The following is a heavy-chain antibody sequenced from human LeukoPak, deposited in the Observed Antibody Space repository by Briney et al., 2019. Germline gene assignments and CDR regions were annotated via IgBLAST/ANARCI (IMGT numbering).Heavy chain of an antibody. CDR1: GFTFSSYG. V-gene: IGHV3-30*02. Sequence: GGSLRLSCAASGFTFSSYGMHWARQAPGKGLEWVAFIRYDGSNKYYADSVKGRFTISRDNSKNTLYLQMNSLRAEDTAVYYCAKASSIAARYLGYWGQGTLVTVSS. CDR3: AKASSIAARYLGY. J-gene: IGHJ4*02. CDR2: IRYDGSNK. D-gene: IGHD6-6*01.